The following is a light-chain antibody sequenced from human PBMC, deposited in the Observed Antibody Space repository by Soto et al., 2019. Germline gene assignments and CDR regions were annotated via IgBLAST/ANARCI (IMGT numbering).Light chain of an antibody. CDR3: QQYGSSQFT. CDR1: QSVSSSY. CDR2: GAS. Sequence: EIVLTQSPGTLSLSPGERATLSCRASQSVSSSYLAWYQQKPGQAPRLLIYGASSRATGIPDRFSGSGSGTDFTLTISRLEPEGFAVYYCQQYGSSQFTFGPGTKVDI. J-gene: IGKJ3*01. V-gene: IGKV3-20*01.